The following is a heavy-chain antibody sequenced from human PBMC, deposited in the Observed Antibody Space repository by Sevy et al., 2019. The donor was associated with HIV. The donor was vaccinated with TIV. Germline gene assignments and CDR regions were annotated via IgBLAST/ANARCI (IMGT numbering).Heavy chain of an antibody. Sequence: GESLKISCKGSGYSFTSYWIGWVRQMPGKGLEWVGMIYPGDSDTRYIPSFQGQVTISADKSISTAYLQWSSLKASDTAMYYCARRSAMVGDYWGQGTLVTVSS. CDR1: GYSFTSYW. D-gene: IGHD2-8*01. CDR2: IYPGDSDT. V-gene: IGHV5-51*01. CDR3: ARRSAMVGDY. J-gene: IGHJ4*02.